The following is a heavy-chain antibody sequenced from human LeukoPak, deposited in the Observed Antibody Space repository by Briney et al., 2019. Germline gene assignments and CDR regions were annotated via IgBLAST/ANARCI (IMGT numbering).Heavy chain of an antibody. D-gene: IGHD6-19*01. Sequence: SETLSLTCTVSGGSISSSSYYWGWIRQPPGKGLEWIGSIYYSGSTYYNPSLKSRATISVHTTKNQFSLNLSSVTAADTAVYYCERHKVLRAVAGTLAHWFDPWGQGTLVTVFS. J-gene: IGHJ5*02. CDR3: ERHKVLRAVAGTLAHWFDP. V-gene: IGHV4-39*01. CDR1: GGSISSSSYY. CDR2: IYYSGST.